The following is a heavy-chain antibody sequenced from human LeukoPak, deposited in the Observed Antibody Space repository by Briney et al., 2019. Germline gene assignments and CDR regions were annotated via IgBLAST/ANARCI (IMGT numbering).Heavy chain of an antibody. J-gene: IGHJ3*02. V-gene: IGHV5-51*01. D-gene: IGHD3-16*02. CDR2: IYPGDSDT. CDR3: ARVVRVRRDAFDI. Sequence: KNGESLKISCKGSGYSFTNYWIGWVRQMPGKGLEWMGIIYPGDSDTRYSPSFQGQVTISADKSISTAYLQWRSLLASDTAMYYCARVVRVRRDAFDIWGQGTMVTVSS. CDR1: GYSFTNYW.